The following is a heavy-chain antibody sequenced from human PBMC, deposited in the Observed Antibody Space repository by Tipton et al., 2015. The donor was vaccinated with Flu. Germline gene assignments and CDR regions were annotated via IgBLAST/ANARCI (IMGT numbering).Heavy chain of an antibody. J-gene: IGHJ3*02. CDR3: ARDHGDYVDAFDI. CDR1: GFTFSSYV. V-gene: IGHV3-30*04. D-gene: IGHD4-17*01. Sequence: SLRLSCAASGFTFSSYVMHWVRQAPGKGLEWVAVISYDGSNKYYADSVKGRFTISRDNSKKTLYLQMNSLRAEDTAVFYCARDHGDYVDAFDIWGQGTMVTVSS. CDR2: ISYDGSNK.